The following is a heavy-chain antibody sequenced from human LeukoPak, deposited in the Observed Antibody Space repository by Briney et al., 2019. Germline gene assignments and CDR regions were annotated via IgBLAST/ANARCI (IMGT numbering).Heavy chain of an antibody. V-gene: IGHV3-23*01. D-gene: IGHD1-20*01. J-gene: IGHJ4*02. Sequence: GGSLRLSCAASGFTFSSYAMSWVRQAPGKGLEWVSAISGSGGSTYYADSVKGRFTISRDNSKNTLYLQMNSLRAEDTAVYYCSLANWRSNDDYWGQGTLVTVSS. CDR1: GFTFSSYA. CDR2: ISGSGGST. CDR3: SLANWRSNDDY.